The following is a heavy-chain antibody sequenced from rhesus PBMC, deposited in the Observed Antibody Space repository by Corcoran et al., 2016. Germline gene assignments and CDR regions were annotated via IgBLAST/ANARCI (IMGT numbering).Heavy chain of an antibody. CDR1: RYSISSGYG. CDR2: IGGSSGST. Sequence: QVQLQQSGPGLVKPSETLSLTCAVSRYSISSGYGWSWSRQPPGKGLGWIGCIGGSSGSTNYNPSLTSRVTISKDTSKTQFSLRLSSLTAADTAVYYCAREIVGTANLDYWGQGVLVTVSS. CDR3: AREIVGTANLDY. D-gene: IGHD1-44*01. V-gene: IGHV4-127*01. J-gene: IGHJ4*01.